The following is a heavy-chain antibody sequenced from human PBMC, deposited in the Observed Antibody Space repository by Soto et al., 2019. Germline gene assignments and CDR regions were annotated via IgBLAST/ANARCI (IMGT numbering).Heavy chain of an antibody. CDR2: IWFDGGDT. CDR3: ARLYCSASSCYLVGDLDI. Sequence: SLRLSCAASGFTFSSYGMHWVRQAPGKGLEWVALIWFDGGDTYYTESVKGRFTISSDNSKSTLYLQMNSLRAEDPAVYCCARLYCSASSCYLVGDLDIRGQGTRVA. J-gene: IGHJ3*02. V-gene: IGHV3-33*01. CDR1: GFTFSSYG. D-gene: IGHD2-2*01.